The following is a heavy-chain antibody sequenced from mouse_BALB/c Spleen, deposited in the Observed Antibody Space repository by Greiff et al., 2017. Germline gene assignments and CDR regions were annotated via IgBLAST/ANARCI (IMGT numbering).Heavy chain of an antibody. CDR3: ASIYYGYDYYAMDY. J-gene: IGHJ4*01. CDR2: ILPGSGST. Sequence: QVQLQQSGAELMKPGASVKISCKATGYTFSSYWIEWVKQRPGHGLEWIGEILPGSGSTNYNEKFKGKATFTADTSSNTAYMQLSSLTSEDSAVYYCASIYYGYDYYAMDYWGQGTSVTVSS. V-gene: IGHV1-9*01. CDR1: GYTFSSYW. D-gene: IGHD2-2*01.